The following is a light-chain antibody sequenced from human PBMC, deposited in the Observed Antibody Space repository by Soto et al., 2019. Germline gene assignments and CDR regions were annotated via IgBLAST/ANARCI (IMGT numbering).Light chain of an antibody. J-gene: IGKJ3*01. V-gene: IGKV3-15*01. CDR3: QQYNSCPPRVT. CDR1: QSVSSN. CDR2: GAS. Sequence: EIVMTQSPATLSVSPGERATLSCRASQSVSSNLAWYQQKPGQAPRLLIYGASTRATGIPARFSGSGSGTEFTLTISSLQSDDFAVYDCQQYNSCPPRVTFGPVTKVDIK.